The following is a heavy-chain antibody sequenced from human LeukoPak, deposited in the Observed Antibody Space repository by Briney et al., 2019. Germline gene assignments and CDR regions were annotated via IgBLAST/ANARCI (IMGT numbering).Heavy chain of an antibody. V-gene: IGHV3-30*18. CDR2: ISYDGKIK. Sequence: PGRSLRLSCAASGFTFSNFDMHWVRQAPGKGLEWVAVISYDGKIKYYADSLEGRFTISRDNSKNTLYLQMNSLRAEDTAVYYCAKAPGIAVAGTPLDYWGQGTLVTVSS. CDR3: AKAPGIAVAGTPLDY. J-gene: IGHJ4*02. CDR1: GFTFSNFD. D-gene: IGHD6-19*01.